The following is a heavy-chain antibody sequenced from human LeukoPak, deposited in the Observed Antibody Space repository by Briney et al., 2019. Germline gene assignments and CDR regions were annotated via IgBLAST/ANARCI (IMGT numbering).Heavy chain of an antibody. CDR2: IKKDGSEK. CDR3: VGGSGWLPDY. Sequence: GGSLRLSCAASGFTFSSYWMNWVRQAPGKGLEWVANIKKDGSEKYYVDSAKGRFTISRDNAKSSLYLQMNSLRADDTAVYYCVGGSGWLPDYWGQGTLVTVSS. D-gene: IGHD6-19*01. J-gene: IGHJ4*02. V-gene: IGHV3-7*04. CDR1: GFTFSSYW.